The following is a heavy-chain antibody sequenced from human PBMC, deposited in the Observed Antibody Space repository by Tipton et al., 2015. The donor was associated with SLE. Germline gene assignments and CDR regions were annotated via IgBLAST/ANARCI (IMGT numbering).Heavy chain of an antibody. CDR1: GFIFSGHT. CDR2: ITSNSRYI. J-gene: IGHJ6*03. V-gene: IGHV3-21*01. Sequence: GSLRLSCAASGFIFSGHTMNWVRQAPGKGLEWVSSITSNSRYIYYADSVKGRFTIFRDNAKNSLYLEMNSLRVEDTAVYYCARGSYYYYYVDVWGIGTTVTVSS. CDR3: ARGSYYYYYVDV.